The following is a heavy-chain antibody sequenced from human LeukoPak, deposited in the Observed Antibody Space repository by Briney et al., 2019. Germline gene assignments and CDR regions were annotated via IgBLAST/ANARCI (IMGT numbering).Heavy chain of an antibody. Sequence: GASVKVSCKGSGYTFSTYYVHWVRQAPGEGLEWMGVVNPSSGDTRYAQKFRGRVTMTRETSTDTVYMDLGSLKTEDTAVYYCARANYDILTGYLDPWGQGTRVTVSS. CDR3: ARANYDILTGYLDP. V-gene: IGHV1-46*01. CDR1: GYTFSTYY. J-gene: IGHJ5*02. CDR2: VNPSSGDT. D-gene: IGHD3-9*01.